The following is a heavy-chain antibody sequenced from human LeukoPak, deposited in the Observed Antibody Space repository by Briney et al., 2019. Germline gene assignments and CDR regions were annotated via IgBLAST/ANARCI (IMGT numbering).Heavy chain of an antibody. D-gene: IGHD7-27*01. CDR1: GFTFSDYT. Sequence: PRGSLRLSCAASGFTFSDYTMTWVRQAPGKGLEWVSVIYSGGSTYYADSVKGRFTISRDNSKNTLYLQMNSLRAEDTAVYYCTRNWGSDNWFDPWGQGTLVTVSS. CDR3: TRNWGSDNWFDP. CDR2: IYSGGST. V-gene: IGHV3-53*01. J-gene: IGHJ5*02.